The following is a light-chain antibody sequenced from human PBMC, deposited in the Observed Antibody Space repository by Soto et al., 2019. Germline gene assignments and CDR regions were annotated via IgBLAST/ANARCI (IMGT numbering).Light chain of an antibody. CDR3: SSYAGSNIYV. CDR1: SSDVGRYNY. CDR2: GVT. Sequence: QSALTQPPSASGSPGQSVNFSCTGTSSDVGRYNYVSWYQQHPGKAPKLLIYGVTQRPSGVPDRFSGSKSGNTASLTVSGLQDEDEGYYYCSSYAGSNIYVFGTGTKVTVL. J-gene: IGLJ1*01. V-gene: IGLV2-8*01.